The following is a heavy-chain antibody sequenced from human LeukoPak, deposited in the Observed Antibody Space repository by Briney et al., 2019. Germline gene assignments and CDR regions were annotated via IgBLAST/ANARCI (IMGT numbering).Heavy chain of an antibody. CDR2: IRAYNGNT. CDR1: GYTFTSYG. D-gene: IGHD6-13*01. J-gene: IGHJ6*02. Sequence: GASVKVSCKASGYTFTSYGISWVRQAPGQGLEWMGWIRAYNGNTNYAQKLQGRVTMTTDTSTSTAYMELRSLRSDDTAVYYCARVSYSSSWPYYYYYGMDVWGQGTTVTVSS. V-gene: IGHV1-18*01. CDR3: ARVSYSSSWPYYYYYGMDV.